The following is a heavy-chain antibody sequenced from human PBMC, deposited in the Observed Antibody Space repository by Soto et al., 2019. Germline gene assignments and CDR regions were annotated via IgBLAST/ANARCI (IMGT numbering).Heavy chain of an antibody. CDR3: AHMFYYTSERRIRKRFDP. J-gene: IGHJ5*02. CDR1: GFSLSTSGVG. D-gene: IGHD3-10*01. CDR2: IYWDDNK. Sequence: QITLKESGPTLVKPTQTLTLTCTYSGFSLSTSGVGVGWIRQPPGKALEWLALIYWDDNKRYSPSLESRLTIAKDTSKNQVVLTMTNMDPVDTATYYCAHMFYYTSERRIRKRFDPWGQGILVTVSS. V-gene: IGHV2-5*02.